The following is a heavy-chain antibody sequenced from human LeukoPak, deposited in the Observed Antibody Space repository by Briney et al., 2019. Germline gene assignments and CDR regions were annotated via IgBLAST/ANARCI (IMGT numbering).Heavy chain of an antibody. CDR2: IIPILGIA. J-gene: IGHJ4*02. CDR3: ARDYQPYYYDSSGYYIFDY. D-gene: IGHD3-22*01. Sequence: HWASVKVSCKASGGTFSSYAISWVRQAPGQGLEWMGRIIPILGIANYAQKFQGRVTITADKSTSTVYMELSSLRSEDTAVYYCARDYQPYYYDSSGYYIFDYWGQGTLVTVSS. V-gene: IGHV1-69*04. CDR1: GGTFSSYA.